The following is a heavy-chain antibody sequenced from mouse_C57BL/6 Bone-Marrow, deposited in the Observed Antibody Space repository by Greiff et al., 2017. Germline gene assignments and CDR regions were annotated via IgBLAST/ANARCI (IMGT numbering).Heavy chain of an antibody. J-gene: IGHJ2*01. CDR3: ARVYVSSYYP. CDR1: RFSFGSNA. D-gene: IGHD1-1*01. CDR2: ISDGGSYT. V-gene: IGHV5-4*01. Sequence: EVLLLQSSGCITHSLSSPKLRCATSRFSFGSNALSVVRQTPEKRLEWVATISDGGSYTYYPDNVKGRFTISRDNAKNKLYLQMSHLKSEDTAMYYCARVYVSSYYPWGQGTTLTVSS.